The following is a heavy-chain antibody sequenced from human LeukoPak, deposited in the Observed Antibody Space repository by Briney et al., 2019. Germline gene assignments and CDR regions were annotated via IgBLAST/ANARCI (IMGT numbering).Heavy chain of an antibody. D-gene: IGHD2-2*01. CDR3: ARGPIVVVPAAMRYFDY. CDR2: INHSGST. V-gene: IGHV4-34*01. CDR1: GGSFSGYY. J-gene: IGHJ4*02. Sequence: PSETLSLTCAVYGGSFSGYYWSWIRQPPEKGLEWIGEINHSGSTNYNPSLKSRVTISVDTSENQFSLKLSSVTAADTAVYYCARGPIVVVPAAMRYFDYWGQGTLVTVSS.